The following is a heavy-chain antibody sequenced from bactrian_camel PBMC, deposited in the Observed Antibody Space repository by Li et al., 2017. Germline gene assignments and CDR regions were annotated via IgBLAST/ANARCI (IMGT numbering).Heavy chain of an antibody. D-gene: IGHD1*01. CDR2: ISAGGGSP. J-gene: IGHJ4*01. CDR3: ATAYQITVRDRCTY. V-gene: IGHV3S1*01. Sequence: VQLVESGGGSVQAGGSLRLSCEAAGFLYSRNCMGWFRQAPGTEREAVATISAGGGSPYYADFVKGRFTISRDNAKNLLYLQMDSLKTDDTAVYFCATAYQITVRDRCTYRGQGTQVTVS. CDR1: GFLYSRNC.